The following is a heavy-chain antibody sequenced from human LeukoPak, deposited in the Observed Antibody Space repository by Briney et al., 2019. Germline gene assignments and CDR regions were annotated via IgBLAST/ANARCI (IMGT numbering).Heavy chain of an antibody. CDR1: GGSFSSGSYY. CDR3: ARDRGAASDAFDI. V-gene: IGHV4-61*01. Sequence: SETLSLTCTVSGGSFSSGSYYWSWLRQPPGQGLEWIVYIYYTGITNYNPSLKSRVTISVDTSNNQFSLKLSSVTAADTAVYYCARDRGAASDAFDIWGQGTMVTVSS. CDR2: IYYTGIT. D-gene: IGHD1-26*01. J-gene: IGHJ3*02.